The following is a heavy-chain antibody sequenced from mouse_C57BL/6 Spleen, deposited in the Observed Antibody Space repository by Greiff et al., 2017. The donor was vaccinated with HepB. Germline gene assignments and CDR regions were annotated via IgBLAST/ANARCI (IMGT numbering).Heavy chain of an antibody. Sequence: VHLVESGGDLVKPGGSLKLSCAASGFTFSSYGMSWVRQTPDKRLEWVATISSGGSYTYYPDSVKGRFTIYRDNAKNTLYLQMSSLKSEDTAMYYCARQELPYYFDYWGQGTTLTVSS. J-gene: IGHJ2*01. CDR3: ARQELPYYFDY. V-gene: IGHV5-6*01. CDR2: ISSGGSYT. CDR1: GFTFSSYG. D-gene: IGHD2-12*01.